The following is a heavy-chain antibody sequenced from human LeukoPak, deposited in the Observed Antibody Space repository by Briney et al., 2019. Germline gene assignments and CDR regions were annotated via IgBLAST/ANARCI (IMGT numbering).Heavy chain of an antibody. CDR2: ISDSGGST. D-gene: IGHD3-10*01. CDR1: RFTFSSSA. V-gene: IGHV3-23*01. J-gene: IGHJ4*02. CDR3: AKSHSEAQRGYFDY. Sequence: GGSLRLSCAASRFTFSSSAMSWVRQAPGKGLEWVSTISDSGGSTCYADSVKGRFTISRDNSKSTLYLQVNSLRAEDTAVYYCAKSHSEAQRGYFDYWGQGTLVTVSS.